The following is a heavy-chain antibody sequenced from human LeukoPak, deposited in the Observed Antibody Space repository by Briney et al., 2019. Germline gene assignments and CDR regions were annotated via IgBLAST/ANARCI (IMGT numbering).Heavy chain of an antibody. V-gene: IGHV3-23*01. D-gene: IGHD1-7*01. Sequence: PGGSLRLSCAASGFTFNSYAMSWVRQAPGKGLEWVSAISGSGGSTYFANSVKGRFTISRDNSKDTLDLQMNSLRAEDTAVYYCAKGGNSGGLYYFDYWGQGTLVTVSS. CDR2: ISGSGGST. CDR1: GFTFNSYA. J-gene: IGHJ4*02. CDR3: AKGGNSGGLYYFDY.